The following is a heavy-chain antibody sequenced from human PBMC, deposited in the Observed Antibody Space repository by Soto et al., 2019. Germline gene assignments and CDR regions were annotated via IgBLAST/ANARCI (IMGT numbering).Heavy chain of an antibody. CDR2: IYYSGST. J-gene: IGHJ5*02. V-gene: IGHV4-39*01. Sequence: QLQLQESGPGLVKPSETLSLTCTVSGGSISSSTYYWGWIRQPPGKGLEWIGTIYYSGSTYYKPSLKSRVTISVDTSKNQCSRKLSSVTAADTAVYYCARQRGDDICGSYRPNWFDTGGQGTLVTVSS. CDR1: GGSISSSTYY. D-gene: IGHD3-16*02. CDR3: ARQRGDDICGSYRPNWFDT.